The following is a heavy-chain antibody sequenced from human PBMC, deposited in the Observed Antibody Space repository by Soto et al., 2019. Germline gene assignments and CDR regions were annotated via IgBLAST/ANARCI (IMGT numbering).Heavy chain of an antibody. D-gene: IGHD2-2*02. J-gene: IGHJ6*02. CDR2: IIPIFGTA. V-gene: IGHV1-69*13. CDR1: GCTFSSYA. Sequence: ASVKVSCKASGCTFSSYAISWVRQAPGQGLEWMGGIIPIFGTANYAQKFQGRVTITADESTSTAYMELSSLRSEDTAVYYCASRYCSSTSCYRGYYYYGMDVWGQGTTVTVSS. CDR3: ASRYCSSTSCYRGYYYYGMDV.